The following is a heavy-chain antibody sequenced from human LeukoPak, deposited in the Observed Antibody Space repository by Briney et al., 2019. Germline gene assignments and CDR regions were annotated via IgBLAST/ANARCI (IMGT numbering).Heavy chain of an antibody. Sequence: ASVKVSCKASGYTFTGYYIHWVRQAPGQGLEWMGRINPNTGGTNYEQKFQGRVTMASDTSISTAYMELSRLRSDDTAVYYCARSPGTTGYYYIDVWGKGTTVTVSS. CDR3: ARSPGTTGYYYIDV. CDR1: GYTFTGYY. J-gene: IGHJ6*03. V-gene: IGHV1-2*06. D-gene: IGHD1-1*01. CDR2: INPNTGGT.